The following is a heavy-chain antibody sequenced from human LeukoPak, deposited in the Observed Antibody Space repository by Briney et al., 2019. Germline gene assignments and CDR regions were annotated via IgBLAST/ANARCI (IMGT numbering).Heavy chain of an antibody. CDR2: ICDSGRTI. J-gene: IGHJ4*02. V-gene: IGHV3-11*01. CDR1: GFTFSDYY. Sequence: GGSLRLSCAASGFTFSDYYMSWIRQAPGKGLEWISYICDSGRTIYYADSVRGRFTISRDNAKNSVYLQMNNLGAEDTAVYYCARDRLGDYDHSGYYDKWGQGTLVTVSS. D-gene: IGHD3-22*01. CDR3: ARDRLGDYDHSGYYDK.